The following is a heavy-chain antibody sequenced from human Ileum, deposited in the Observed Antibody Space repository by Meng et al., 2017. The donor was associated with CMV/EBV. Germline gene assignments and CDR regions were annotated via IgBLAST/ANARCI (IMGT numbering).Heavy chain of an antibody. J-gene: IGHJ5*02. Sequence: QGQLVRAGPDLKKPSSTLSLTCKASGATINNYDYSWRRHSQRQGMGGEWIVNLNFGATNYANQSQRSPITIADDTSKIPFALISSPGSAAAAVLYCWGKYSGRYPWFDLWGQGTLVTVSS. CDR2: LNFGATN. CDR1: GATINNYDYS. D-gene: IGHD1-26*01. V-gene: IGHV4-30-4*01. CDR3: GKYSGRYPWFDL.